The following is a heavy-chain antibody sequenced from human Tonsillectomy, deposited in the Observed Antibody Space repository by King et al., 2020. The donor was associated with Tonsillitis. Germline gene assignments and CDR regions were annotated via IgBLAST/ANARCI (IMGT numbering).Heavy chain of an antibody. CDR3: ARSRVSGVDS. Sequence: VQLQQWGAGLLKPSETLSLTCAVYGGSFSGYFWSWIRQPPGKGLEWFGEIDHIGTANYNPSLKSRPTISVDTSKNQFSLKLCSVTAADTAVYYCARSRVSGVDSWGQGTLVTVSS. V-gene: IGHV4-34*01. J-gene: IGHJ4*02. CDR2: IDHIGTA. D-gene: IGHD7-27*01. CDR1: GGSFSGYF.